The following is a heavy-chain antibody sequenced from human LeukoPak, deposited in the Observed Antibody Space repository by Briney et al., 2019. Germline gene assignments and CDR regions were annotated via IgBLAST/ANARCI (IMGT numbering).Heavy chain of an antibody. CDR2: INHSGST. D-gene: IGHD3-10*01. CDR3: ASGPAVRGVPYNWFDP. J-gene: IGHJ5*02. V-gene: IGHV4-34*01. Sequence: PSETLSLTCAVYGGSFSGYYWSWIRQPPGKGLEWIGEINHSGSTNYNPSLKSRVTISVDTSKNQFSLKLSSVTAADTAVYYCASGPAVRGVPYNWFDPWGQGTLVTVSS. CDR1: GGSFSGYY.